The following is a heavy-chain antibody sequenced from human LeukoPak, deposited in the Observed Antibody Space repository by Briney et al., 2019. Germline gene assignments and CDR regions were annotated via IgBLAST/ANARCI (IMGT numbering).Heavy chain of an antibody. CDR3: ARAPSEIGGYYPEYFRH. CDR1: GFTFSTYL. D-gene: IGHD3-22*01. Sequence: PGGSLRLSCAPSGFTFSTYLMHWVRQAPGKGLVWVSRIKGDGSTNYADSVKGRFTISRDNAKNTVSLQMNSLRPEDTGVYYCARAPSEIGGYYPEYFRHWGQGTLVTVSS. J-gene: IGHJ1*01. V-gene: IGHV3-74*01. CDR2: IKGDGST.